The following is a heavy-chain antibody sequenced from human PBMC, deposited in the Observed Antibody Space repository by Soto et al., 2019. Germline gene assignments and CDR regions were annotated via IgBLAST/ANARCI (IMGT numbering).Heavy chain of an antibody. Sequence: SETLSLTCTVSGGSISGYYWSWIRQPPGKGLEWIAYMYYSGSTNYNPSLKGRVTISIDTSKNQFSLKLSSVTAADTAVYYCARETYGDYVGYFDPWGQGTLVTVSS. J-gene: IGHJ5*02. D-gene: IGHD4-17*01. CDR3: ARETYGDYVGYFDP. CDR2: MYYSGST. CDR1: GGSISGYY. V-gene: IGHV4-59*12.